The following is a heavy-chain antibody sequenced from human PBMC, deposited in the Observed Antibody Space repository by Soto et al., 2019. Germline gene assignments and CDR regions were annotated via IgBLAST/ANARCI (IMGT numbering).Heavy chain of an antibody. CDR1: GFTFSNTW. D-gene: IGHD3-16*02. CDR2: IKRKIDGGTM. J-gene: IGHJ4*02. V-gene: IGHV3-15*01. Sequence: EVQLVESGGGLVKPGCSLRLSCAASGFTFSNTWMSWVRQAPGKGLEWVARIKRKIDGGTMDHAAALKGRFTKSRDDSKNTLYLQMVRLEREETTDYYWTNYDYIWQSDGYMWDYWGQGVRVTVSS. CDR3: TNYDYIWQSDGYMWDY.